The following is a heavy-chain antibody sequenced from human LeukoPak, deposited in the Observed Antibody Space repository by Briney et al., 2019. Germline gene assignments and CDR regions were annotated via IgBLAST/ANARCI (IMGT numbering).Heavy chain of an antibody. D-gene: IGHD2-2*01. V-gene: IGHV4-61*01. CDR1: GGSVSSGSYY. Sequence: SETLSLTCTVSGGSVSSGSYYWSWIRQAPGKGLEWIGYIYYSGSTNYNPSLKSRVTISVDTSKNQFSLKLSSVTAADTAVYYCARGPIGYCSSTSCPVDYWGQGTLVTVSS. CDR2: IYYSGST. CDR3: ARGPIGYCSSTSCPVDY. J-gene: IGHJ4*02.